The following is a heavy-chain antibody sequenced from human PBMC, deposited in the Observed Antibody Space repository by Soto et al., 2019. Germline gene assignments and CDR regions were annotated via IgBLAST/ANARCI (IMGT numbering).Heavy chain of an antibody. CDR1: GFTFNNYA. J-gene: IGHJ4*02. V-gene: IGHV3-23*01. D-gene: IGHD3-10*01. Sequence: EVQLLESWGGLVQPGGSLRLSCAASGFTFNNYAMTWVRQAPGKGLECVSAISGGGDTTSYADSVKGRFTVSRDGSKNTLYLQMSSLRAEDTALYYCAKGRGGSGSLTPRVDFWGQGTLVTVSS. CDR3: AKGRGGSGSLTPRVDF. CDR2: ISGGGDTT.